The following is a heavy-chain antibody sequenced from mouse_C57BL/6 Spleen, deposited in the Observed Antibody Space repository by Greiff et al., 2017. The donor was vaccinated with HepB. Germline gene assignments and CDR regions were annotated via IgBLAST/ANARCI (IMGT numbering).Heavy chain of an antibody. J-gene: IGHJ3*01. CDR1: GYTFTDYE. D-gene: IGHD4-1*01. Sequence: QVQLQQSGAELVRPGASVTLSCKASGYTFTDYEMHWVKQTPVHGLEWIGAIDPETGGTAYNQKFKGKAILTADKSSSTAYMELRSLTSEDSAVYYCTTHNWDVEAYWGQGTLVTVSA. CDR2: IDPETGGT. CDR3: TTHNWDVEAY. V-gene: IGHV1-15*01.